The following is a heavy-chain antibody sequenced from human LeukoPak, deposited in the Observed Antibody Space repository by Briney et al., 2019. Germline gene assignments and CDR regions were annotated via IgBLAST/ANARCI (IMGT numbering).Heavy chain of an antibody. J-gene: IGHJ4*02. CDR1: GFTFSSYG. CDR3: ANGIQDSSVRPTPAFDY. V-gene: IGHV3-30*18. CDR2: ISYDGSNK. D-gene: IGHD6-19*01. Sequence: GGSLRLSCAASGFTFSSYGMHWVRQAPGEGLEWVAVISYDGSNKYYADSVKGRFTISRDNSKNTLYLQMNSLRAEDTAVYYCANGIQDSSVRPTPAFDYWGQGTLVTVSS.